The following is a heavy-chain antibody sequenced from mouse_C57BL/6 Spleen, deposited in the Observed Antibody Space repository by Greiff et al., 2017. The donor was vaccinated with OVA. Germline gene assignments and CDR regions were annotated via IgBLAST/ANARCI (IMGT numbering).Heavy chain of an antibody. CDR3: ARRDYYGSSYLYWYFDV. Sequence: LVEPGASVKISCKASGYTFTDYYMNWVKQSHGKSLEWIGDINPNNGGTSYNQKFKGKATLTVDKSSSTAYMELRSLTSEDSAVYYCARRDYYGSSYLYWYFDVWGTGTTVTVSS. CDR1: GYTFTDYY. J-gene: IGHJ1*03. CDR2: INPNNGGT. V-gene: IGHV1-26*01. D-gene: IGHD1-1*01.